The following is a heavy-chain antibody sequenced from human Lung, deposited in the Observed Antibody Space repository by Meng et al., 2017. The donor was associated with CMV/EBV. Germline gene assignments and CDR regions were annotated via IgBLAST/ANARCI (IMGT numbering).Heavy chain of an antibody. CDR2: ISYDGDKK. V-gene: IGHV3-30*04. D-gene: IGHD3-22*01. CDR3: ARVYYDSNNYYFSFGY. J-gene: IGHJ4*02. CDR1: GYSFGNYA. Sequence: SCVGSGYSFGNYAMHWVRQAPGKGLEWVAVISYDGDKKFYTDSVKGRFTISRDNSKNTLILQMNSLRTEDTAVYYCARVYYDSNNYYFSFGYGGQGKXVTVSS.